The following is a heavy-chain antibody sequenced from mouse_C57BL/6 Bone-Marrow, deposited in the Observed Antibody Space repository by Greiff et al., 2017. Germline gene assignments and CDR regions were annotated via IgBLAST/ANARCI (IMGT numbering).Heavy chain of an antibody. CDR1: GYTFTSYW. V-gene: IGHV1-69*01. CDR3: ARGGYYYGSSLVAY. J-gene: IGHJ3*01. D-gene: IGHD1-1*01. CDR2: IDPSDSYT. Sequence: QVQLQQPGAELVMPGASVKLSCKASGYTFTSYWMHWVKQRPGQGLEWIGEIDPSDSYTNYNQKFKGKSTLTVDKSSSTAYMQLSSLTSEDSAVYYCARGGYYYGSSLVAYWGQGTLVTVSA.